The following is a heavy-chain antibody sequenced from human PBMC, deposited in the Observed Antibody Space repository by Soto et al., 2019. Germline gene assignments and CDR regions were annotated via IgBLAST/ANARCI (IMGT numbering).Heavy chain of an antibody. Sequence: EVQLLESGGGLVQPGGSLRLSCAASGFTFSSYAMSWVRQAPGKGLEWVSAISGSGGNTYYADSVKGRFTISRDNYKNTLYLQMNRLRADDTAVYYCAKGVKGIRYDFWSGPYYFDYLGQGTLVTVSS. J-gene: IGHJ4*02. CDR2: ISGSGGNT. V-gene: IGHV3-23*01. D-gene: IGHD3-3*01. CDR3: AKGVKGIRYDFWSGPYYFDY. CDR1: GFTFSSYA.